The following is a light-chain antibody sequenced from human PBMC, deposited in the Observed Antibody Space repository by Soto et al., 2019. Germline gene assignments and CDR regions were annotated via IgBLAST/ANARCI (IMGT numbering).Light chain of an antibody. V-gene: IGKV3-20*01. J-gene: IGKJ3*01. CDR1: ESVSSNY. CDR2: GAS. CDR3: QQYATSPAVT. Sequence: EIVLTQSLGTLSLSPGARATLSCRASESVSSNYFAWYQHKPGQAPRLLIYGASSRAAGIPDRFSGSGSGTDFTLTISSLEPEDLAVFYCQQYATSPAVTFGPGTKVDIK.